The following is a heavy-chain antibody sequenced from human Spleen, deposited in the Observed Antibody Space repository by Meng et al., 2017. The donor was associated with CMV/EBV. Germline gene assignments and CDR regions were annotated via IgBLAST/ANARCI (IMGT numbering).Heavy chain of an antibody. J-gene: IGHJ6*02. CDR1: GGSFSGYY. Sequence: GSLRLSCAVYGGSFSGYYWSWIRQSPRTGLEWIGEINHSGSTIYNPPLKGRMTISVDTSKNQFSLRVSSVTAADTAVYYCARDVRGLTRYYYFGMDVWGQGTTVTVSS. CDR3: ARDVRGLTRYYYFGMDV. CDR2: INHSGST. D-gene: IGHD3-10*01. V-gene: IGHV4-34*01.